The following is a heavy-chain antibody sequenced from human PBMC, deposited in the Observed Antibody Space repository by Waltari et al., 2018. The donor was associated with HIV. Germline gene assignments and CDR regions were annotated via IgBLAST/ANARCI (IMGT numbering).Heavy chain of an antibody. CDR1: GYTFTSYD. V-gene: IGHV1-8*01. J-gene: IGHJ6*02. CDR2: MNPNSDNT. D-gene: IGHD6-19*01. Sequence: QVQLVQSGAEVKKPGASVKVSCKASGYTFTSYDINWVRQATGQGLGWMGWMNPNSDNTVYAQKFQCRVTMTRNTSLSTAYMVLSSLRSEDTAVYYCARAYSSGWYTYYYYYYGMDVWGQGTTVTVSS. CDR3: ARAYSSGWYTYYYYYYGMDV.